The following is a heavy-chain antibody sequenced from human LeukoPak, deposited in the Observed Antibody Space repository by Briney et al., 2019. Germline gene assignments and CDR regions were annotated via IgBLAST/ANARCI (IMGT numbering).Heavy chain of an antibody. CDR1: GFTLSSHW. CDR3: ARRYYYDSSGQTMDV. CDR2: INSDGSST. J-gene: IGHJ6*02. D-gene: IGHD3-22*01. Sequence: PGGSLRLSCAASGFTLSSHWMHWVRQAPGKGLVWVSRINSDGSSTNYADSVKGRFTISRDNAKNTLHLQMNSLRAEDTAVYYCARRYYYDSSGQTMDVWGQGTTVTVSS. V-gene: IGHV3-74*01.